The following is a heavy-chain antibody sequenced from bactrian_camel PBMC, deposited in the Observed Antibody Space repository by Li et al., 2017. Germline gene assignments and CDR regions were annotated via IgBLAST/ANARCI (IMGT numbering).Heavy chain of an antibody. D-gene: IGHD4*01. CDR2: IHRNGTT. V-gene: IGHV3S66*01. Sequence: WSLALSCEVIGFTFDDSDMGWYPQIAGGNGCEVVSIIHRNGTTFYADSVKGRFTIARDNAKNTVYLQLSSRKTEDMAMYYCAETRSSGYDGSVTFDTWGRGTQVTVS. CDR1: GFTFDDSD. CDR3: AETRSSGYDGSVTFDT. J-gene: IGHJ6*01.